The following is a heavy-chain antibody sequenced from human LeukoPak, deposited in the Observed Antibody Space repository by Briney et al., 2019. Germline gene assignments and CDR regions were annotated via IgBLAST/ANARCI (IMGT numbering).Heavy chain of an antibody. Sequence: SQTLSLTCTVSGGSISSGSYYWSWIRQPAGKGLEWIGRIYTSGSTNYNPSLKSRVTMSVDTSKNQFSLKLSSVTAADTAVYYCARERCSSTSCYRRYYYYYMDVWGKGTTVTVSS. J-gene: IGHJ6*03. V-gene: IGHV4-61*02. CDR2: IYTSGST. D-gene: IGHD2-2*01. CDR3: ARERCSSTSCYRRYYYYYMDV. CDR1: GGSISSGSYY.